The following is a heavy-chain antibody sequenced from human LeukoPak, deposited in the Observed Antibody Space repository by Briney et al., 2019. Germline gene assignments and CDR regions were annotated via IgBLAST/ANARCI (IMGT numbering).Heavy chain of an antibody. CDR2: IIPIFGTA. J-gene: IGHJ6*03. V-gene: IGHV1-69*01. D-gene: IGHD2-21*02. CDR3: ASARLAVTQFDYYYYMDV. Sequence: GSSVKVSCKASGGTFSSYAISWVRQAPGQGLEWMGGIIPIFGTANYAQKLQGRVTITADESTSTAYMELSSLRSEDTAVYYCASARLAVTQFDYYYYMDVWGKGTTVTVSS. CDR1: GGTFSSYA.